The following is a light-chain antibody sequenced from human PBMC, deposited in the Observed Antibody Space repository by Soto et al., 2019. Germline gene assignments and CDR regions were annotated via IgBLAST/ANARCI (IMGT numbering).Light chain of an antibody. CDR3: QQYDGSPPWT. CDR2: GAS. V-gene: IGKV3-20*01. Sequence: EIVLTQSPGTLSSSPGERATLSCRASQSVSSTSLAWYQQKPGQAPRLLIYGASNRATGIPDRFSGSGSGTDFTLTISRLEPEDFAVYYCQQYDGSPPWTFGLGTKVDIK. CDR1: QSVSSTS. J-gene: IGKJ1*01.